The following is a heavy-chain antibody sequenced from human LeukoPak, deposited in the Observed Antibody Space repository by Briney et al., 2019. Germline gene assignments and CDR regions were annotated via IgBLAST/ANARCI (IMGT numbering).Heavy chain of an antibody. CDR1: GFTFSSYA. J-gene: IGHJ5*02. CDR2: ISYDGSNK. CDR3: ARDLDSSGWYENWFDP. Sequence: GSLRLSCAASGFTFSSYAMHWVRQAPGKGLEWVAVISYDGSNKYYADSVKGRFTISRDNSKNTLYLQMNSLRAEDTAVYYCARDLDSSGWYENWFDPWGQGTLVNVSS. D-gene: IGHD6-19*01. V-gene: IGHV3-30-3*01.